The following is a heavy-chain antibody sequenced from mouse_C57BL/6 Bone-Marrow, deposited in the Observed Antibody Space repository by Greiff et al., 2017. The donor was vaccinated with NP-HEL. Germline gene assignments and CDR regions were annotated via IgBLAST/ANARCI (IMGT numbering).Heavy chain of an antibody. CDR1: GYTFTSYW. Sequence: QVQLQQPGAELVMPGASVKLSCKASGYTFTSYWMHWVKQRPGQGLEWIGEIDPSDSYTNYNQKFKGKSTLTVDKSSSTAYMQLSSLTSEDSAVYYCARTGTVVAPSYFDYWGQGTTLTVSS. J-gene: IGHJ2*01. CDR2: IDPSDSYT. D-gene: IGHD1-1*01. V-gene: IGHV1-69*01. CDR3: ARTGTVVAPSYFDY.